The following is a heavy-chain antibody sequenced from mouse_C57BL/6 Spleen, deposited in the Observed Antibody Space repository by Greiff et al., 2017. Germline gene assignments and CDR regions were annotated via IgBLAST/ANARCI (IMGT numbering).Heavy chain of an antibody. D-gene: IGHD2-12*01. CDR1: GYSITSGYD. V-gene: IGHV3-1*01. J-gene: IGHJ1*03. Sequence: EVKVVESGPGMVKPSQSLSLTCTVTGYSITSGYDWHWIRHFPGNKLEWLGYISYSGSTNYNQSLKSRISITHDTSKNHFFLKLNSVTTEYTATYYCAREALLLRRGYFDVWGTGTTVTVSS. CDR3: AREALLLRRGYFDV. CDR2: ISYSGST.